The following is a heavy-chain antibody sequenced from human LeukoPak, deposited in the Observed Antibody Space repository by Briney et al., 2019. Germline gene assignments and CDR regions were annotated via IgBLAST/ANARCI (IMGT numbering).Heavy chain of an antibody. Sequence: GASVKVSCKASGYTFTGYYMHWVRRAPGQGLEWMGWINPNSGGTNYAQKFQGRVTMTRDTSISTAYMELSRLRSDDTAVYYCARDEVSSSWYYYYWGQGTLVTVSS. CDR3: ARDEVSSSWYYYY. CDR1: GYTFTGYY. CDR2: INPNSGGT. V-gene: IGHV1-2*02. D-gene: IGHD6-13*01. J-gene: IGHJ4*02.